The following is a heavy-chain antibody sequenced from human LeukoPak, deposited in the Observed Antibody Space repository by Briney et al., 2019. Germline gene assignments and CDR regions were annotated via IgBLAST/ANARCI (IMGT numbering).Heavy chain of an antibody. CDR2: IYYSGST. V-gene: IGHV4-61*08. CDR1: GVSISSGGYS. CDR3: ARGTYNSSPPDL. Sequence: PSETLSLTCAVSGVSISSGGYSWSWLRQPPGKGLEWIGYIYYSGSTKYNPSLKSRVTVLVDTSRHQFSLKLSSVTAADTAVYYCARGTYNSSPPDLWGQGTMVTVSS. D-gene: IGHD1-14*01. J-gene: IGHJ3*01.